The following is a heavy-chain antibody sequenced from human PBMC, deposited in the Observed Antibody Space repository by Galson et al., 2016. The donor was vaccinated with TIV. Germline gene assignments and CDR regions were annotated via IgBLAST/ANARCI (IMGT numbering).Heavy chain of an antibody. V-gene: IGHV3-23*01. CDR2: ISGGGGST. Sequence: SLRLSCAASGFTFSIFAMTWVRQAPGMGLEWVSAISGGGGSTYYADSVKGRFPISRDNSKNTLFLQVNSLRGEDTAVSYCTKFPSSGFPYYYGLDVWGQGTTVTVSS. CDR3: TKFPSSGFPYYYGLDV. CDR1: GFTFSIFA. D-gene: IGHD3-22*01. J-gene: IGHJ6*02.